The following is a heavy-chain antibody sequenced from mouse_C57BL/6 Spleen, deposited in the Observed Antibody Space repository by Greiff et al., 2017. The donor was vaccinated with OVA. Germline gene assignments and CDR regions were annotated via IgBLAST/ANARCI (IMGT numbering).Heavy chain of an antibody. J-gene: IGHJ4*01. D-gene: IGHD1-1*01. CDR2: ISYDGSN. V-gene: IGHV3-6*01. CDR3: ARGYGRVVPY. Sequence: DVHLVESGPGLVKPSQSLSLTCSVTGYSITSGYYWNWIRQFPGNKLEWMGYISYDGSNNYNPSLKNRISITRDTSKNQFFLKLNSVTTEDTATYYCARGYGRVVPYWGQGTSVTVSS. CDR1: GYSITSGYY.